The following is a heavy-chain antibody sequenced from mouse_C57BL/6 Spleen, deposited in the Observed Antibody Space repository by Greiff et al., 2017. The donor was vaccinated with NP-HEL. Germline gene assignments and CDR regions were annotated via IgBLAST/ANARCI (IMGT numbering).Heavy chain of an antibody. CDR1: GFTFSSYA. CDR3: ARDHNGPLFDY. V-gene: IGHV5-4*01. Sequence: GKLVESGGGLVKPGGSLKLSCAASGFTFSSYAMSWVRQTPEKRLEWVATISDGGSYTYYPDNVKGRFTISRDNAKNNLYLQMSHLKSEDTAMYYCARDHNGPLFDYWGQGTTLTVSS. CDR2: ISDGGSYT. J-gene: IGHJ2*01. D-gene: IGHD1-1*02.